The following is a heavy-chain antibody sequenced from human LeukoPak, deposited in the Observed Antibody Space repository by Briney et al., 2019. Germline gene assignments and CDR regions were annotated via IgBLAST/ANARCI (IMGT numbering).Heavy chain of an antibody. Sequence: PSQTLSLTCTVSGGSISSGSYYWSWIRQPAGKGLEWIGRIYTSGSTNYNPSLKSRVTISVDTSKNQFSLKLSSVTAADTAVYYCAREASTSCYLDVWGEGTTVTVSS. D-gene: IGHD2-2*01. CDR3: AREASTSCYLDV. CDR1: GGSISSGSYY. V-gene: IGHV4-61*02. CDR2: IYTSGST. J-gene: IGHJ6*04.